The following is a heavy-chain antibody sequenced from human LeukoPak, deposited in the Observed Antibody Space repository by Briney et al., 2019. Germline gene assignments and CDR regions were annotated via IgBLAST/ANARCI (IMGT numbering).Heavy chain of an antibody. Sequence: GGSLRLSCAACGFTFSSYAMSWVRQAPGKGLEWVSAISGSGGSTYYADSVKGRFTISRDNSKNTLYLQMNSLRAEDTAVYYCAKRGCSGGSCYHECMDVWGKGTTVTVSS. V-gene: IGHV3-23*01. D-gene: IGHD2-15*01. CDR3: AKRGCSGGSCYHECMDV. CDR2: ISGSGGST. CDR1: GFTFSSYA. J-gene: IGHJ6*03.